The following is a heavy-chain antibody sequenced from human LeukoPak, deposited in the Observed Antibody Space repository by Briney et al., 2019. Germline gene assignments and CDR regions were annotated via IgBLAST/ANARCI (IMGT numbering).Heavy chain of an antibody. CDR2: ISGSGGST. D-gene: IGHD2-2*01. CDR3: AKSLVPAAIHGIDY. V-gene: IGHV3-23*01. CDR1: RCTFSSYA. J-gene: IGHJ4*02. Sequence: PGASLRLSCAASRCTFSSYALSWVSRAPGKGLEWVSAISGSGGSTYYADSVKGRFTISRDNSKNTLYLQMNSLRAEDTAVYYCAKSLVPAAIHGIDYWGQGTLVTVSS.